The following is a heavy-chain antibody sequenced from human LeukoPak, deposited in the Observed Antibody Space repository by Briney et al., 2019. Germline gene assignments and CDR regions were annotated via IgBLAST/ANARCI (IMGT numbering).Heavy chain of an antibody. Sequence: GRSLRLSCAASGFTFSSYGMHWVRQAPGKGLEWVAVISYDGSNKYYADSVKGRFTISRDNSKSTLYLQMNSLRAEDTAVYYCAKEDVLRFLEWLFLDWGQGTLVTVSS. D-gene: IGHD3-3*01. CDR1: GFTFSSYG. CDR3: AKEDVLRFLEWLFLD. V-gene: IGHV3-30*18. CDR2: ISYDGSNK. J-gene: IGHJ4*02.